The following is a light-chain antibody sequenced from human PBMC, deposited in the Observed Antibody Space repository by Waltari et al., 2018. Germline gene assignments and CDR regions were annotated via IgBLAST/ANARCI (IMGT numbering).Light chain of an antibody. J-gene: IGLJ1*01. V-gene: IGLV2-23*01. CDR3: CSYAGSSTYV. CDR2: AGS. Sequence: QSALTQPASVSGSPGQSITISCPGTSSDVGNYNLGSWYQQHPVKAPKLMISAGSKRPSGVSNRFSGSKSGNTASLTISGLQAEDEADYYCCSYAGSSTYVFGTGTKVTVL. CDR1: SSDVGNYNL.